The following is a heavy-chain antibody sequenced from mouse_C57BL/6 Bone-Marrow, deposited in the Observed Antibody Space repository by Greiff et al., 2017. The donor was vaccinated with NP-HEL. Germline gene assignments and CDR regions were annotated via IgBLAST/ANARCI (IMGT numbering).Heavy chain of an antibody. D-gene: IGHD2-5*01. J-gene: IGHJ1*03. Sequence: QVQLKESGAELVKPGASVKMSCKASGYTFTSYWITWVKQRPGQGLEWIGDIYPGSGSTNYNEKFKSKATLTVDTSSSTAYMQLSSLTSEDSAVYDCAREGNYSNWYFDVWGTGTTVTVSS. CDR3: AREGNYSNWYFDV. V-gene: IGHV1-55*01. CDR1: GYTFTSYW. CDR2: IYPGSGST.